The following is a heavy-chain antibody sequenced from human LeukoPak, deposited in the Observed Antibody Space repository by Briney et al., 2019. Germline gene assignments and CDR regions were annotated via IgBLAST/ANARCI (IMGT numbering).Heavy chain of an antibody. CDR2: INPSGGST. V-gene: IGHV1-46*01. J-gene: IGHJ3*02. Sequence: ASVKVSCKASGYTFTSYYMHWVRQAPGQGLEWMGIINPSGGSTSYAQKFQGRVTMTRDTSTSTVYMELSSLRSEDTAVYYCARLEHSSGWLVDAFDIWGQGTMATVSS. D-gene: IGHD6-19*01. CDR3: ARLEHSSGWLVDAFDI. CDR1: GYTFTSYY.